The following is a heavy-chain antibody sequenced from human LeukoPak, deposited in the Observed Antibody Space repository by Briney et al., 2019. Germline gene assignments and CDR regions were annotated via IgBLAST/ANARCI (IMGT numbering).Heavy chain of an antibody. J-gene: IGHJ4*02. V-gene: IGHV3-23*01. CDR1: GFTFSSYA. CDR3: AKSYYYDSSGYYYVL. CDR2: ISGSGGST. Sequence: GGSLRLSCAASGFTFSSYAMSWVRQAPGKGLEWVSAISGSGGSTYYADSVKGRFTISRDNSKNTLYLQMNCLRAEDTAVYYCAKSYYYDSSGYYYVLWGQGTLVTVSS. D-gene: IGHD3-22*01.